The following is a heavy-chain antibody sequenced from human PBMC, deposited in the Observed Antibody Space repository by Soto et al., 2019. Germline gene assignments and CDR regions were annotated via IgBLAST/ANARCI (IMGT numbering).Heavy chain of an antibody. CDR2: IYYSGST. Sequence: SETLSLTCTVSGGSISSSSYYWGWIRQPPGKGLEWIGSIYYSGSTYYNPSLKSRVTISVDTSKNQFSLKLSSVTAADTAVYYCARPRYSSSWYDAFDIWGQGTMVTVS. CDR1: GGSISSSSYY. J-gene: IGHJ3*02. V-gene: IGHV4-39*01. CDR3: ARPRYSSSWYDAFDI. D-gene: IGHD6-13*01.